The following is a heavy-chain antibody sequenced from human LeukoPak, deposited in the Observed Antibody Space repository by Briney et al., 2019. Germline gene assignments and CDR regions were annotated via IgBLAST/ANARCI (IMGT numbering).Heavy chain of an antibody. Sequence: GESLMISCKGSGYSFTSYWVSWVRQMPGKGLEWMGRIDPSDSYTNYSPSFQGHVTISADKSSSTAYLQWSCLKASDTAMYYCARSQSIAVVRFDPWGQGTLVTVSS. V-gene: IGHV5-10-1*01. CDR2: IDPSDSYT. J-gene: IGHJ5*02. CDR3: ARSQSIAVVRFDP. D-gene: IGHD6-19*01. CDR1: GYSFTSYW.